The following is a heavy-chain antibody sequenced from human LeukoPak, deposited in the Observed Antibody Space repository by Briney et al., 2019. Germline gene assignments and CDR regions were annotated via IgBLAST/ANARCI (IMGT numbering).Heavy chain of an antibody. D-gene: IGHD3/OR15-3a*01. V-gene: IGHV1-18*01. CDR1: GYTFTSYG. CDR2: ISGYNGNT. Sequence: ASVKVSCKASGYTFTSYGISWVRQAPGQGLEWMGWISGYNGNTKYAQKLQGRVTMTTDTSTTTAYMELRSLRSDDTAVYYCARDSPQAAMVFGDDAFDIWGQGTMVTVSS. J-gene: IGHJ3*02. CDR3: ARDSPQAAMVFGDDAFDI.